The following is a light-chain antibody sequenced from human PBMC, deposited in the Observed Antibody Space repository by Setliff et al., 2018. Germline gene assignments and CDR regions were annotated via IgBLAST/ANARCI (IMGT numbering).Light chain of an antibody. Sequence: SALTQPPSASGSPGQSLTISCTGTSGDVGAYNFVSWYQQHPGKAPKLIIYEVTKRPSGVPDRFSGSKSGNTASLTVSGLQAEDEADYYCSSYAATYNPYVFGTGTKGTVL. CDR1: SGDVGAYNF. V-gene: IGLV2-8*01. CDR2: EVT. J-gene: IGLJ1*01. CDR3: SSYAATYNPYV.